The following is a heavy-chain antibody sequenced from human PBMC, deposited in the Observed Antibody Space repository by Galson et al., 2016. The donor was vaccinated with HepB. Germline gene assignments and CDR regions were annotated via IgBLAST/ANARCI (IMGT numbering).Heavy chain of an antibody. J-gene: IGHJ6*02. CDR3: AKKSYYYYGMDV. V-gene: IGHV5-10-1*01. CDR1: GYSFTTYW. CDR2: IDPSDSET. Sequence: QSGAEVKKPGESLRISCKGSGYSFTTYWISWVRQMPGKGLEWMGRIDPSDSETNYSPSFQGHVTISADKSISTAYLQWSSLKASDTAMYYCAKKSYYYYGMDVWGQGTTVTVSS.